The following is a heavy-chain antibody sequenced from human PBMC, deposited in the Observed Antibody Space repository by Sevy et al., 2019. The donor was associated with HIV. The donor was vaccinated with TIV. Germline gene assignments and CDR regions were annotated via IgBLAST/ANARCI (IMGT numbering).Heavy chain of an antibody. D-gene: IGHD6-19*01. V-gene: IGHV3-23*01. CDR2: ISGSGGST. CDR1: GFTFSSYA. J-gene: IGHJ6*03. CDR3: AKSIAVAGGGLYYYYYMDV. Sequence: GGSLRFSCAASGFTFSSYAMSWVRQAPGKGLEWVSAISGSGGSTYYADSVKGRFTISRDNSKNTLYLQMNSLRAEETAVYYCAKSIAVAGGGLYYYYYMDVWGKGTTVTVSS.